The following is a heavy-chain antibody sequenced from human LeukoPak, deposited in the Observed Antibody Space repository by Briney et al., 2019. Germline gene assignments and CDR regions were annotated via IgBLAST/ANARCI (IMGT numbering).Heavy chain of an antibody. V-gene: IGHV4-39*01. CDR3: ASHRGYSYGYNY. CDR1: GGSISSSSYY. J-gene: IGHJ4*02. CDR2: IYYSGST. Sequence: KPSETLSLTCTVSGGSISSSSYYWGWIRQPPGKGLEWIGSIYYSGSTYYNPSLKSRVTISVDTSKNQFSLKLSSATAADTAVYYCASHRGYSYGYNYWGQGTLVTVSS. D-gene: IGHD5-18*01.